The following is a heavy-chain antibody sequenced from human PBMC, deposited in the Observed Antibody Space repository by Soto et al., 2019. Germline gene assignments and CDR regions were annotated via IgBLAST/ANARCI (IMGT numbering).Heavy chain of an antibody. J-gene: IGHJ5*02. CDR2: IIPIFGTA. V-gene: IGHV1-69*13. Sequence: SVKVSCKASGGTFSSYAISWVRQAPGQGLEWMGGIIPIFGTANYAQKFQGRVTITADESASTAYMELSSLRSEDTAVYYCARATCCSGGPSGWFDPWGQGTLVTVS. CDR1: GGTFSSYA. CDR3: ARATCCSGGPSGWFDP. D-gene: IGHD2-15*01.